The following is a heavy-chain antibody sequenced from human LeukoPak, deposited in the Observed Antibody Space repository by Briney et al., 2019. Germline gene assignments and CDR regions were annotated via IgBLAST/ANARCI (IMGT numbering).Heavy chain of an antibody. CDR3: ARDRGGRGFTYGQPLDY. J-gene: IGHJ4*02. CDR2: ISWNSESV. D-gene: IGHD5-18*01. V-gene: IGHV3-9*01. Sequence: PGGSLRLSCASSGFTFDNYAMHWVRQAPGKGLEWVSGISWNSESVGYADSVKGRYTISRDDAKNSLYLQMNSLRADDTAVYYCARDRGGRGFTYGQPLDYWGQGTLVTVSS. CDR1: GFTFDNYA.